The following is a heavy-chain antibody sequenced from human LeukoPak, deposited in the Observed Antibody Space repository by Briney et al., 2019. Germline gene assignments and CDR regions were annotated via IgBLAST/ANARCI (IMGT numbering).Heavy chain of an antibody. Sequence: ASVKVSCKVSGYTLTKLSMHWVRQAPGKGLEWMGGFDLEDGETIYAQKFQGRVAMTWNTAISTAYMELSSLTSEDTAVYYCATTLRSKPPWGQGTLVTVSS. CDR2: FDLEDGET. CDR1: GYTLTKLS. J-gene: IGHJ4*02. CDR3: ATTLRSKPP. V-gene: IGHV1-24*01. D-gene: IGHD5-12*01.